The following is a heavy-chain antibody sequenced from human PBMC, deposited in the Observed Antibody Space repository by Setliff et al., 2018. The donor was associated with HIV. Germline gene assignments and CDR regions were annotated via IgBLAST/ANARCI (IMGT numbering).Heavy chain of an antibody. J-gene: IGHJ4*02. CDR1: DSGTYY. V-gene: IGHV4-4*07. D-gene: IGHD3-22*01. CDR2: VSSRGDT. Sequence: PSETLSLTCTVSDSGTYYWSWIRQPAGKGLEWIGRVSSRGDTNYNPSLKSRLTMSVDTSKNQFSLRLTSVTAADTGVYYCARDSGYYDSSGISGDYWGQGTLVTVSS. CDR3: ARDSGYYDSSGISGDY.